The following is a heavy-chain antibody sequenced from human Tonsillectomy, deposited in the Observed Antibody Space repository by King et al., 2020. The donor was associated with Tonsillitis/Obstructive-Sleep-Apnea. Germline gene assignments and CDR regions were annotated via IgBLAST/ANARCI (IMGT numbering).Heavy chain of an antibody. CDR3: ARILYNYDFWSAPGARDRYMDV. V-gene: IGHV2-26*01. CDR1: GFSLSNARMG. CDR2: IFSNDEK. Sequence: VTLKESGPVLVKPTETLTLTCTVSGFSLSNARMGVSWLRQPPGKALEWLAHIFSNDEKSYSTSLRSRLTISKETSKNQVVLTMNNMDPVDIATYYCARILYNYDFWSAPGARDRYMDVWGKGTTVTVSS. D-gene: IGHD3-3*01. J-gene: IGHJ6*03.